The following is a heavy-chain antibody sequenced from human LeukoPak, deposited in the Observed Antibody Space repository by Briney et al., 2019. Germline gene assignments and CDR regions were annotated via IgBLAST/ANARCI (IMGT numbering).Heavy chain of an antibody. J-gene: IGHJ4*02. CDR1: GGTFSSYA. Sequence: GASVKVSCKASGGTFSSYAISWVRQAPGQGLEWMGGIIAIFGTANYAQKLKGRVTITTDESTSTAYMELSSLRSEDTAVYYCARGRLGYSSSSDFDYWGQGTLVTVSS. CDR2: IIAIFGTA. CDR3: ARGRLGYSSSSDFDY. D-gene: IGHD6-6*01. V-gene: IGHV1-69*05.